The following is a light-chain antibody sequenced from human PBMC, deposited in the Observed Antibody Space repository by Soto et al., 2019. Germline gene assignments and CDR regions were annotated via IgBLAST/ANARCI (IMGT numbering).Light chain of an antibody. Sequence: SVLPQPASVSGSPGQSITTSCTGTSSDVGSYNLVSWYQQHPGKAPKLMIYEVSKRPSGVSNRFSGSKSGNTASLTISGLQAEDEADYYCCSYAGSSTFYVFGTGTKVTVL. CDR2: EVS. CDR1: SSDVGSYNL. J-gene: IGLJ1*01. CDR3: CSYAGSSTFYV. V-gene: IGLV2-23*02.